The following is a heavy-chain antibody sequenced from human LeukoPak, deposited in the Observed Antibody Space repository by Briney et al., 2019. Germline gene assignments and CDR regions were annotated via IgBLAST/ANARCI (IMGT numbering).Heavy chain of an antibody. CDR1: GYTFTGYG. Sequence: ASVKVSCKASGYTFTGYGIIWVRQAPGQGLEWLGWICAYKGSTKYPQMFQGRVTVTTDTSTSTAYMELRSLRSDDTAVYYCARADSGGYYVAYWYWGQGTLVTVSS. D-gene: IGHD3-22*01. J-gene: IGHJ4*02. V-gene: IGHV1-18*01. CDR3: ARADSGGYYVAYWY. CDR2: ICAYKGST.